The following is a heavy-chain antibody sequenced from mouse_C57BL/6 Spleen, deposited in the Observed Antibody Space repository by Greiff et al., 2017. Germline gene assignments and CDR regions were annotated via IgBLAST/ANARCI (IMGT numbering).Heavy chain of an antibody. V-gene: IGHV1-15*01. CDR1: GYTFTDYE. CDR3: TRSTTVVANYFDY. CDR2: IDPETGGT. Sequence: QVQLKESGAELVRPGASVTLSCKASGYTFTDYEMHWVKQTPVHGLEWIGAIDPETGGTAYNQKFKGKAILTADKSSSTAYMELRSLTSEDSAVYYCTRSTTVVANYFDYWGQGTTLTVSS. D-gene: IGHD1-1*01. J-gene: IGHJ2*01.